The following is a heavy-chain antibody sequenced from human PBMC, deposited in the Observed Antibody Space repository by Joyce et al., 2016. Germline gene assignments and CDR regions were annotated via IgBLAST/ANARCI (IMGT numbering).Heavy chain of an antibody. J-gene: IGHJ1*01. CDR3: ARARTYGDPPEH. V-gene: IGHV1-2*05. CDR1: GYTFTDYY. CDR2: LNPHSGAT. D-gene: IGHD4-17*01. Sequence: QVQLVQSGPEVRKPGASVKVSCKASGYTFTDYYPHWVRQAPGQGLEWLGRLNPHSGATTYAQKFQDRVTMTRDTSISTAYMELSGLTSNDTVVYYCARARTYGDPPEHWGQGTLVTVS.